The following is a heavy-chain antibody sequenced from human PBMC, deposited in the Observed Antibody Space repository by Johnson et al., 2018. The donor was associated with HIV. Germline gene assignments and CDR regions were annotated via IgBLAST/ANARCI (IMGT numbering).Heavy chain of an antibody. CDR3: VKDRGRPGTPAAFDI. CDR2: IYSGGSP. CDR1: GFTVSSNY. J-gene: IGHJ3*02. V-gene: IGHV3-66*01. D-gene: IGHD3-16*01. Sequence: EVQLVESGGGLVQPGGSLRLSCAASGFTVSSNYMSWVRQAPGKGLAWVSVIYSGGSPYYADSVKGRFTISRDNSKNTLYLQMTSLRVEDTAIYSCVKDRGRPGTPAAFDIWGQGTMVTVSS.